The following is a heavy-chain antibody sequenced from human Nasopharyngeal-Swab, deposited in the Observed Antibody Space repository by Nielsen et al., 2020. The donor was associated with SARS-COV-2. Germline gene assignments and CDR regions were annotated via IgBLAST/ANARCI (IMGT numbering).Heavy chain of an antibody. CDR2: IYYSGST. CDR3: ARDGRSSWYFDL. J-gene: IGHJ2*01. CDR1: GGSISSYY. V-gene: IGHV4-59*01. Sequence: SETLSLTCTVSGGSISSYYWIWIRQPPGKGLEWIGYIYYSGSTNYNPSLKSRVTISVDTSKNQFSLKLSSVTAADTAIYYCARDGRSSWYFDLWGRGTLVTVSS.